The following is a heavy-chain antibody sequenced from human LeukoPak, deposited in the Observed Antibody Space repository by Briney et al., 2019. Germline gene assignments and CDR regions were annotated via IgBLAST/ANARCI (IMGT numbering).Heavy chain of an antibody. CDR1: GGSISSYY. CDR2: IHYSGST. D-gene: IGHD3-16*01. Sequence: KASETLSLTCTVSGGSISSYYWSWIRQPPGKGLEWIGYIHYSGSTNYNPSLKSRVTISVDTSKNQFSLKLSSVTAADTAVYYCARSNLLIKGFDPWGQGTLVTVSS. V-gene: IGHV4-59*01. CDR3: ARSNLLIKGFDP. J-gene: IGHJ5*02.